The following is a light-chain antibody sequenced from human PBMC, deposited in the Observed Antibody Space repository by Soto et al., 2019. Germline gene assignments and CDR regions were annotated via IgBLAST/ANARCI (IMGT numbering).Light chain of an antibody. Sequence: QKTKSRCSLYEYARDRVTITCRDSQSMGRWLAGYQQKTGKAPKLLIIDGSTLESGVPTRFSGSRSGTHFTFTIISRQTEDIRAYYCQQYDILPIPFGRGARPEIK. V-gene: IGKV1-5*01. CDR3: QQYDILPIP. J-gene: IGKJ5*01. CDR2: DGS. CDR1: QSMGRW.